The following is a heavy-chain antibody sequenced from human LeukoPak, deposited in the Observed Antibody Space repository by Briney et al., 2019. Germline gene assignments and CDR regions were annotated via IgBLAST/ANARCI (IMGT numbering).Heavy chain of an antibody. CDR3: TTHGAVGYCSGGSCPTLFFVDY. CDR1: GFTFSNAW. Sequence: GGSLRLSCAASGFTFSNAWMSWVRQPPGKGLEWVGRIKSKTDGGTTDYAAPVKGRFTISRDDSKNTLYLQMNSPKTEDTAVYYYTTHGAVGYCSGGSCPTLFFVDYWGQGTLVTVSS. D-gene: IGHD2-15*01. CDR2: IKSKTDGGTT. V-gene: IGHV3-15*01. J-gene: IGHJ4*02.